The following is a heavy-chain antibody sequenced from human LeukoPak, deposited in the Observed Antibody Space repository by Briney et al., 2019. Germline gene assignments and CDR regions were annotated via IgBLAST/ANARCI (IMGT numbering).Heavy chain of an antibody. J-gene: IGHJ4*02. V-gene: IGHV3-53*01. CDR3: ARSRLYYYDSSGYYYFDY. D-gene: IGHD3-22*01. CDR2: IYSGGST. Sequence: GGSLRLSCAASGFTVSSSYMSWVRQAPGKGLEWVSVIYSGGSTYYADSVKGRFTISRDNSKNTLYLQMNSLRAEDTAVYYCARSRLYYYDSSGYYYFDYWGQGTLVTVSS. CDR1: GFTVSSSY.